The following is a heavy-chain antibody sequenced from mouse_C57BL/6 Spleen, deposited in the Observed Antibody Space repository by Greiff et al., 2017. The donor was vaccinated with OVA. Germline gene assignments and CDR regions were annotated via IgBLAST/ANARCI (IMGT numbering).Heavy chain of an antibody. D-gene: IGHD1-1*01. CDR2: ISSGSSTI. CDR3: ARWIYGSRRDAMDY. V-gene: IGHV5-17*01. J-gene: IGHJ4*01. Sequence: EVKLMESGGGLVKPGGSLKLSCAASGFTFRDYGMHWVRQAPEKGLAWVAYISSGSSTIYYADTVKGRFTISRDNAKNTLFLQMTSLRSEDTAMYYCARWIYGSRRDAMDYWGQGTSVTVSS. CDR1: GFTFRDYG.